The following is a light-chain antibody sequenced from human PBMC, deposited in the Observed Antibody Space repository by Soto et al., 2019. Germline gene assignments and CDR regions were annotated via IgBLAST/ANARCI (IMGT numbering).Light chain of an antibody. CDR3: QQYNRYAVT. J-gene: IGKJ1*01. Sequence: DIQMTQSPSTLSASVGDIVTITFRASQSAITFLAWYQQKPGQAPKLLIYDASTLQSGVPSRFSASGSGTEFALTISGLQPDDFAVYYCQQYNRYAVTFGQGTKVDIK. CDR2: DAS. V-gene: IGKV1-5*01. CDR1: QSAITF.